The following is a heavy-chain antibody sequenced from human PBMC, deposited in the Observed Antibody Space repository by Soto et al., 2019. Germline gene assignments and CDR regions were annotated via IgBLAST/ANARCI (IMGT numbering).Heavy chain of an antibody. CDR1: GGSISSGGYY. Sequence: QVQLQESGPGLVKPSQTLSLTCTVSGGSISSGGYYWSWIRQHPGTGLEWIGSIYYRGSTFYHSSLKGPLTISVYTSKTQCSLKLRSVTAADTAVYYCAMGVLLWGQGTLVTVSS. CDR2: IYYRGST. CDR3: AMGVLL. J-gene: IGHJ4*02. D-gene: IGHD3-16*01. V-gene: IGHV4-31*01.